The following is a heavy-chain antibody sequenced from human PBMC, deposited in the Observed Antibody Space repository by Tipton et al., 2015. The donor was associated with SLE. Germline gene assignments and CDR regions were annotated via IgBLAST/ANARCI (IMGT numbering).Heavy chain of an antibody. D-gene: IGHD2-8*02. CDR1: GGSISSYY. V-gene: IGHV4-59*08. CDR2: IYYSGST. Sequence: LRLSCTVSGGSISSYYWSWIRQPPGKGLEWIGYIYYSGSTNYNPPLKSRVTISVDTPNNHFSLKLSSETAADTAVYYCARHSEGTGGLCYCYFDLWGRGTLVTVSS. J-gene: IGHJ2*01. CDR3: ARHSEGTGGLCYCYFDL.